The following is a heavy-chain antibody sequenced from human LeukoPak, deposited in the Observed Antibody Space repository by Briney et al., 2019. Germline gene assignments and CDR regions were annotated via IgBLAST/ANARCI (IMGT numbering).Heavy chain of an antibody. V-gene: IGHV4-59*01. CDR3: ARGSDSQRYRFYY. Sequence: SETLSLTCTVSGGSISGYYWSWIRQPPGKGLEWIGYIYYSGSTNYNPSLKSRVTISVDTSKNQFSLKLSSVTAADTAVYYCARGSDSQRYRFYYWGQGTLVTVSS. CDR1: GGSISGYY. J-gene: IGHJ4*02. D-gene: IGHD1-26*01. CDR2: IYYSGST.